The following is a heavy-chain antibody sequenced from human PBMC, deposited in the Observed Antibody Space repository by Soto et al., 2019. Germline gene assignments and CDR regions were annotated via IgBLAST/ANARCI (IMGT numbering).Heavy chain of an antibody. CDR2: ISSSSSTI. J-gene: IGHJ4*02. CDR3: ARPGPDYASSWWAFDY. D-gene: IGHD4-17*01. V-gene: IGHV3-48*02. CDR1: GFTFSSYS. Sequence: RLSCAASGFTFSSYSMNWVRQAPGKGLEWVSYISSSSSTIYYADSVKGRSTISRDNAKNSLYLQMNSLRDEDTAVYYCARPGPDYASSWWAFDYWGQGTLVTVSS.